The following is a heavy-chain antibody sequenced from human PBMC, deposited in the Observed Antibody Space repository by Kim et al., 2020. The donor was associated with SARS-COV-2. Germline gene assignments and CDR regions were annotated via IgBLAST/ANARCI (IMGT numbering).Heavy chain of an antibody. CDR3: VRDRGGGHDY. CDR2: IKPDGSSK. D-gene: IGHD3-10*01. J-gene: IGHJ4*02. V-gene: IGHV3-74*01. CDR1: GFTFSSYW. Sequence: GGSLRLSCAASGFTFSSYWMHWVRQAPGKGLEWVSHIKPDGSSKNYADSAKGRFTISRDNDKNTLSLQMNFMRVEDTAIYYCVRDRGGGHDYWGQGTLVTVSS.